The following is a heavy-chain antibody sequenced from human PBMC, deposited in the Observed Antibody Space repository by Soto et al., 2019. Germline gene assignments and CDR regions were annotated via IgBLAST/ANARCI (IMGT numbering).Heavy chain of an antibody. CDR1: GGSFSYYY. Sequence: QVRLQQWGAGLVKPSETLSLTCAAYGGSFSYYYWTWIRQSPGQGLEWIGEINHNGGTNYNPSLKRRVTISENPAKNQFSLILDSVTAADTAVYYCARGSWAVRFESWGHVTLVTVSS. CDR2: INHNGGT. J-gene: IGHJ4*01. D-gene: IGHD6-13*01. V-gene: IGHV4-34*02. CDR3: ARGSWAVRFES.